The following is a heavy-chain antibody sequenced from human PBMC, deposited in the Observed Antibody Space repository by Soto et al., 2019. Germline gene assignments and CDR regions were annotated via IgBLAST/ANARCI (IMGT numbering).Heavy chain of an antibody. Sequence: GGSLRLSCSASGFTFSSYAMHWVRQAPGKGLEYVSAISSNGGSTYYADSVKGRFTISRDNSKNTLYLQMSSLRAEDTAVYYCVKSISAPGIAVADAFDIWGQGTMVTVSS. D-gene: IGHD6-19*01. V-gene: IGHV3-64D*09. CDR2: ISSNGGST. J-gene: IGHJ3*02. CDR1: GFTFSSYA. CDR3: VKSISAPGIAVADAFDI.